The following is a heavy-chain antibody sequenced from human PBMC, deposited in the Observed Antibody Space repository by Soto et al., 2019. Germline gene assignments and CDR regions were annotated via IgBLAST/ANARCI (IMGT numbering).Heavy chain of an antibody. D-gene: IGHD6-19*01. Sequence: EVQLLESGGGLAQPGGSLRLSCAVSGFTFSSCGMSWVRQAPGKGLEWVSAIGGSGPTTYYADSVRGRFTISRDTSKNTVYLQMDSLRGDDTGLYYCVKDGIAVSGPGTNAFDIWGQGTMVTVSS. V-gene: IGHV3-23*01. CDR3: VKDGIAVSGPGTNAFDI. J-gene: IGHJ3*02. CDR2: IGGSGPTT. CDR1: GFTFSSCG.